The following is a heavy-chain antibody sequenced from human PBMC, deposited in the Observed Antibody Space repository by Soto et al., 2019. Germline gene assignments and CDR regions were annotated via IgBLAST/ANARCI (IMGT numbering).Heavy chain of an antibody. CDR3: SKDVTGYSSGWSDY. V-gene: IGHV3-23*01. J-gene: IGHJ4*02. Sequence: EVQLLESGGGLVQPGGSLRLYCAASGFTFSSYAMSWVRQAPGKGLEWVSAISGSGGSTYYADSVKGRFTISRDNYKNPLYLQMNSLRAEYTAVYYCSKDVTGYSSGWSDYWGQGTLVTVSS. CDR1: GFTFSSYA. D-gene: IGHD6-19*01. CDR2: ISGSGGST.